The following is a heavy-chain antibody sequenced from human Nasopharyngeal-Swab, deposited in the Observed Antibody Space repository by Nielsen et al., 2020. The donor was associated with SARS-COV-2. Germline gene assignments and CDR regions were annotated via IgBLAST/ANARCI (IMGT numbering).Heavy chain of an antibody. D-gene: IGHD1-26*01. CDR2: ISASVDST. J-gene: IGHJ4*02. V-gene: IGHV3-23*01. CDR1: GISFRSFP. CDR3: AKDPYSGTYKGFDY. Sequence: GESLKLSRGASGISFRSFPVSLVRQAPGKGLECVSGISASVDSTYYADSVKGRFTLSRDNSKNTLYLQMNSLRAEDTAIYYCAKDPYSGTYKGFDYWGQGTLVTVSS.